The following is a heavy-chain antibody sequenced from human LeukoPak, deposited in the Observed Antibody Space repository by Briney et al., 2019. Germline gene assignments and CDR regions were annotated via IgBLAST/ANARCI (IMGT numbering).Heavy chain of an antibody. CDR1: GFAFNTYT. Sequence: PGGSLRLPCAASGFAFNTYTIHWVRQAPGKGLEWVAVISYDGGNDYYADSMKGRFTISRDNSKNTLYLQMNSLRPEDTAVYYCVRDSRPPDSIHFWSVNLFDPWGQGTLVTVSS. CDR2: ISYDGGND. V-gene: IGHV3-30*04. J-gene: IGHJ5*02. CDR3: VRDSRPPDSIHFWSVNLFDP. D-gene: IGHD3-3*02.